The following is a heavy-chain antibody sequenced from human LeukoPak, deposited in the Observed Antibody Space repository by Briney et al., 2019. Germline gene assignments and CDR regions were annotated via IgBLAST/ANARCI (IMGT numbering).Heavy chain of an antibody. CDR2: ISNSSSYI. D-gene: IGHD2-2*01. V-gene: IGHV3-21*01. J-gene: IGHJ5*02. CDR3: ARDRDQLLVS. CDR1: GFTFSSYS. Sequence: GGSLRLSCAASGFTFSSYSMNLVRQAPGKGLEWVSSISNSSSYIYYADSVKGRFTISRDNAKNSLYLQMNSLRAEDTAVYYCARDRDQLLVSWGQGTLVTVSS.